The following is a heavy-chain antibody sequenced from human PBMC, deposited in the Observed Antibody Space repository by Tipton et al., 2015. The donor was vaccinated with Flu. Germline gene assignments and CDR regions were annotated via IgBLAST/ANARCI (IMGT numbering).Heavy chain of an antibody. Sequence: SLRLSCAASGFTFSGYWMHWVRQAPEKGLMWVAPINSDGRTTMYADSVKGRFTISRDNARNTLYLQMNSLTAEDTAVYYCAKGQGANPRGQGTLVTVSS. CDR2: INSDGRTT. CDR3: AKGQGANP. V-gene: IGHV3-74*03. J-gene: IGHJ5*02. CDR1: GFTFSGYW.